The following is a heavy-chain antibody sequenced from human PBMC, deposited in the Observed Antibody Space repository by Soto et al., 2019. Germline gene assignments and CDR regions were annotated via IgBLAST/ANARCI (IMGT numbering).Heavy chain of an antibody. D-gene: IGHD2-2*01. CDR3: ASDMSTT. CDR1: GYTFTSHD. Sequence: QVQLVQSGAEVKKPGASVKVSCKASGYTFTSHDINWMRQATGQGLEWMGWMNPNSGHTNYAQKFQGRVTMTRDTSISTACMELTSLRSEDTAIYYCASDMSTTWGQGTLVTVS. CDR2: MNPNSGHT. V-gene: IGHV1-8*01. J-gene: IGHJ5*02.